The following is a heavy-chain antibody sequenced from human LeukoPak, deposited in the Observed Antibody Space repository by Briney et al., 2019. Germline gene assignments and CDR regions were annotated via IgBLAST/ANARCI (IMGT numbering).Heavy chain of an antibody. J-gene: IGHJ4*02. CDR2: IWYDGSNK. CDR1: GFTFSSYG. V-gene: IGHV3-33*06. D-gene: IGHD6-19*01. CDR3: AKDPSSGWYGVDY. Sequence: GRSLRLSCATSGFTFSSYGMHWVRQAPGKGLEWVAVIWYDGSNKYYADSVKGRFTISRDNSKNTLYLQMNSLRAEDTAVYYCAKDPSSGWYGVDYWGQGTLVTVSS.